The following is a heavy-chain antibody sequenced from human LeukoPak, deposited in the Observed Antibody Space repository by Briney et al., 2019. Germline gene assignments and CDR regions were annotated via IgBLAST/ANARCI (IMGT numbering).Heavy chain of an antibody. J-gene: IGHJ3*02. V-gene: IGHV4-59*01. Sequence: SETLSLTCTVSGGSISSYYWSWIRQPPGKGLEWIGYIYYSGSTNYNPSLKSRVTISVDTSKNQFSLKLSPVTAADTAVYYCARRAGRDAFDIWGQGTMVTVSS. CDR1: GGSISSYY. D-gene: IGHD1-14*01. CDR3: ARRAGRDAFDI. CDR2: IYYSGST.